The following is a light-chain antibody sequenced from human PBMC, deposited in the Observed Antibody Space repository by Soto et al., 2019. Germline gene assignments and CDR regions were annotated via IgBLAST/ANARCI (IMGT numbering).Light chain of an antibody. CDR1: QSVSSSY. J-gene: IGKJ5*01. Sequence: ELVLTQSPCTLSLSPGERATLSCGASQSVSSSYLAWYQQAPRLLLYGASTRATGIPDRFRGSGSGTGFTLTISRLEPEDFAVYYCQQCGDYPPPITSGQGTRLEIK. V-gene: IGKV3-20*01. CDR2: GAS. CDR3: QQCGDYPPPIT.